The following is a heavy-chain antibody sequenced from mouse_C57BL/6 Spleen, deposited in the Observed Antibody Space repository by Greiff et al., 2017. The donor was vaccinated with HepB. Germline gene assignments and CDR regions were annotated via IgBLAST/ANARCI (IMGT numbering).Heavy chain of an antibody. J-gene: IGHJ3*01. V-gene: IGHV5-9*01. CDR3: ARRDYYGSSYYWFAY. D-gene: IGHD1-1*01. Sequence: EVKLMESGGGLVKPGGSLKLSCAASGFTFSSYTMSWVRQTPEKRLEWVATISGGGGNTYYPDSVKGRFTISRDNAKNTLYLQMSSLRSEDTALYYCARRDYYGSSYYWFAYWGQGTLVTVSA. CDR1: GFTFSSYT. CDR2: ISGGGGNT.